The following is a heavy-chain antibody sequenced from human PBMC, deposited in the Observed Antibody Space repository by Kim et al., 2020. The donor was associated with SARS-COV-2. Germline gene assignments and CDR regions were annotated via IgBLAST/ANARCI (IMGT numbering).Heavy chain of an antibody. CDR3: ARGGDYFGSGSYHIEK. Sequence: SETLSLTCTVSGGSINSANYYWSWIRQHPGKGLEWIGYIYYSGTTYYNPSLKSRLNMSVDTSKNQFSLKVNSVTAADTAMYYCARGGDYFGSGSYHIEKWGQGTLVTVSS. CDR1: GGSINSANYY. D-gene: IGHD3-10*01. V-gene: IGHV4-31*03. CDR2: IYYSGTT. J-gene: IGHJ4*02.